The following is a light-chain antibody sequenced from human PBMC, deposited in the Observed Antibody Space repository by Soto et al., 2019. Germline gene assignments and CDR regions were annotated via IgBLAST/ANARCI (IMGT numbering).Light chain of an antibody. V-gene: IGLV2-14*01. Sequence: QSALTQPASVSGSPGQSIAISCTGTGSDFGDYNYVSWYRQHPGKAPKLILYDVTNRPSGISDRLSGSKSGNTASLTISGLQAEDEADYYCSSFTTRHAYGCGSGTKFT. J-gene: IGLJ1*01. CDR2: DVT. CDR3: SSFTTRHAYG. CDR1: GSDFGDYNY.